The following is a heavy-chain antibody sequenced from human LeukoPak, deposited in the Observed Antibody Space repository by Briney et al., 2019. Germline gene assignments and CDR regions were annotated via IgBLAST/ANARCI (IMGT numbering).Heavy chain of an antibody. V-gene: IGHV3-23*01. CDR2: ISGSGDNT. Sequence: GGSLRLSCAASGFTFSSYAMSWVRQAPGKGLEWVSGISGSGDNTYYADSVKGRFTISRDNSKNTLYLQMNSLRAEDTAVYYCARGEGYSSSPRPLRLDYWGQGTLVTVSS. CDR1: GFTFSSYA. CDR3: ARGEGYSSSPRPLRLDY. D-gene: IGHD6-6*01. J-gene: IGHJ4*02.